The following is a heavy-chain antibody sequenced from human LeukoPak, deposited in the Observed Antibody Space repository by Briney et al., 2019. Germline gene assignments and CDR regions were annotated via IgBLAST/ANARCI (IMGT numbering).Heavy chain of an antibody. CDR1: GGSFSGYY. CDR2: INHSGST. J-gene: IGHJ6*03. CDR3: ARLYCSGGSCYGYYYYYMDV. D-gene: IGHD2-15*01. Sequence: PSETLSLTCAVYGGSFSGYYWSWIRQPPGKGLEWIGEINHSGSTNYNPSLKSRVTISVDTSKNQFSLKLSSVTAADTAVYYCARLYCSGGSCYGYYYYYMDVWGKGTTVTVSS. V-gene: IGHV4-34*01.